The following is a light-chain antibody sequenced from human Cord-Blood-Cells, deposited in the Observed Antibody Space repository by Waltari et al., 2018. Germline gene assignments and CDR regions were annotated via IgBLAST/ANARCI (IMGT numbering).Light chain of an antibody. V-gene: IGLV2-23*01. CDR2: EGS. CDR1: SSVVGSYNI. CDR3: CSYAGSSTLV. Sequence: QSALPQPASVSGSPGQSITISCTGTSSVVGSYNIVSWYQQHPGKAPKLMIYEGSKRPSGVSNRFSGSKSGNTASLTISGLQAEDEADYYCCSYAGSSTLVFGGGTKLTVL. J-gene: IGLJ2*01.